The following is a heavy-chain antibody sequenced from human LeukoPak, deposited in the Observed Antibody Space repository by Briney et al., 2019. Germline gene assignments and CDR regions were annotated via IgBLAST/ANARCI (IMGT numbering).Heavy chain of an antibody. Sequence: SETLSLTCTVSGGSISSYYWSWIRQPPGKGLEWIGYIYYSGSTNYNPSLKSRVTISVDTSKNQFSLKLSSVTAADTAVYYCARAKRGDWDPYYYYYMDVWGKGTTVTVSS. CDR2: IYYSGST. V-gene: IGHV4-59*01. D-gene: IGHD2-21*02. J-gene: IGHJ6*03. CDR1: GGSISSYY. CDR3: ARAKRGDWDPYYYYYMDV.